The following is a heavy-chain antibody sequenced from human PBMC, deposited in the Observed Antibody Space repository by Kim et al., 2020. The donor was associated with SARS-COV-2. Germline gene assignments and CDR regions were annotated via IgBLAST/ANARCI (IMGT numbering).Heavy chain of an antibody. CDR1: GGSISSSSYY. V-gene: IGHV4-39*01. D-gene: IGHD6-13*01. CDR2: IYYSGST. CDR3: ASLSSSFYLVFDY. Sequence: SETLSLTCTVSGGSISSSSYYWGWIRQPPGKGLEWIGSIYYSGSTYYNPSLKSRVTISVDTSKNQFSLKLSSVTAADTAVYYCASLSSSFYLVFDYWGQGTLVTVSS. J-gene: IGHJ4*02.